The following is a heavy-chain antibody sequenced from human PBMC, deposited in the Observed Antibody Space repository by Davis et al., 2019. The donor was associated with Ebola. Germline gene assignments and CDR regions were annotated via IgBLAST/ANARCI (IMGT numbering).Heavy chain of an antibody. V-gene: IGHV4-59*01. Sequence: PSETLSLTCNVSGGSISSYYWSWIRQPPGKGLEWIGYIYNSGTTNYNPSLKSRATISMDTSKSQVSLELNSVTAADTAIYYCAKAGGGWFNYDSWGQGILVTVSS. CDR3: AKAGGGWFNYDS. CDR2: IYNSGTT. D-gene: IGHD6-19*01. J-gene: IGHJ4*02. CDR1: GGSISSYY.